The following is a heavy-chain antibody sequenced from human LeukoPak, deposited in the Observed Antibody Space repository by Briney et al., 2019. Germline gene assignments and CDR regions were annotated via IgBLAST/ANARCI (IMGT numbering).Heavy chain of an antibody. D-gene: IGHD4-17*01. V-gene: IGHV3-11*01. CDR1: GLTFSDTN. CDR3: ERRARDFGDSHAFDV. J-gene: IGHJ3*01. Sequence: EPGGSLRLSCVASGLTFSDTNLAWIRQAPGKGLEWISYIRRVPTDLYYADSVKGRFTITRDNAKNSLYLQMNSLRAEDTANYYCERRARDFGDSHAFDVWGQGTIVTVSS. CDR2: IRRVPTDL.